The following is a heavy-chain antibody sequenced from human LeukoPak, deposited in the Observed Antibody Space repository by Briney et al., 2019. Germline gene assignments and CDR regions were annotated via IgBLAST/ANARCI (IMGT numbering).Heavy chain of an antibody. V-gene: IGHV3-49*04. Sequence: GGSLRLSCTASGFTFWDYAMSWVRQAPGKGLEWGGFIRSKAYGGTTEYAASVKGRFTISRDESKSIAYLQMNSLKTEDTAVYYCTRVPSIAGDYWGQATLVTVRS. CDR2: IRSKAYGGTT. D-gene: IGHD1-14*01. J-gene: IGHJ4*02. CDR1: GFTFWDYA. CDR3: TRVPSIAGDY.